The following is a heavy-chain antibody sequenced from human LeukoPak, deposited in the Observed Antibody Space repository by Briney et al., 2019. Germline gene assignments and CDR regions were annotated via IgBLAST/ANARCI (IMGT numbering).Heavy chain of an antibody. Sequence: GGSLRLSCAASGFSFNSYATGWVRQAPGKGLEWVSSINNSGGSTYYADSVKGRFTISRDNSKSTLYLQMNSLRAEDTAVYYCARTVCSSTSCYPYYFDYWGQGTLVTVSS. V-gene: IGHV3-23*01. J-gene: IGHJ4*02. CDR2: INNSGGST. CDR3: ARTVCSSTSCYPYYFDY. CDR1: GFSFNSYA. D-gene: IGHD2-2*01.